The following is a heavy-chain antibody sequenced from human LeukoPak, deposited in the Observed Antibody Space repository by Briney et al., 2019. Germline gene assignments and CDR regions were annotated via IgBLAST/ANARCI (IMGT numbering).Heavy chain of an antibody. CDR3: ARAFDY. CDR1: GFTFSSYA. J-gene: IGHJ4*02. CDR2: ISYDGSNK. Sequence: PGRSLRLSCAASGFTFSSYAMHWVRQAPGKGLEWVAVISYDGSNKYYADSVKGRFTISRDNSKNTLYLQMNSLRAEGTAVYYCARAFDYWGQGTLVTVSS. V-gene: IGHV3-30-3*01.